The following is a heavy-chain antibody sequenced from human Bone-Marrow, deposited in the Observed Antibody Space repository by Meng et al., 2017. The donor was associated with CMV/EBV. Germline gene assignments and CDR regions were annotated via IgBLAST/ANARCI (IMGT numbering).Heavy chain of an antibody. CDR3: ARPYDFWSGFPPFY. CDR2: ISTSSSYI. Sequence: GESLKISCAASRFTFSSYTMNWVRQAPGKGLEWVSSISTSSSYIYYADSVKGRFTISRDNAKNSLYLQMNSLRAEDTAVYYCARPYDFWSGFPPFYWGQGTLVTVSS. J-gene: IGHJ4*02. D-gene: IGHD3-3*01. V-gene: IGHV3-21*01. CDR1: RFTFSSYT.